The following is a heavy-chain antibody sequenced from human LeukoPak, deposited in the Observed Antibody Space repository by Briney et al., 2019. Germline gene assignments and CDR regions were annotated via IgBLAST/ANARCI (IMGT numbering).Heavy chain of an antibody. V-gene: IGHV4-30-2*01. D-gene: IGHD6-13*01. J-gene: IGHJ4*02. CDR3: VRGSSSSWNYFDS. Sequence: PSQTLSLTCTVSGGSVTSGGYSWNWIRQTPTKALEWIGYIYDGGRPYYNPSVESRVTISMDRSKDQFSLELTSVTAADTAVYYCVRGSSSSWNYFDSWGQGTLVTVSA. CDR2: IYDGGRP. CDR1: GGSVTSGGYS.